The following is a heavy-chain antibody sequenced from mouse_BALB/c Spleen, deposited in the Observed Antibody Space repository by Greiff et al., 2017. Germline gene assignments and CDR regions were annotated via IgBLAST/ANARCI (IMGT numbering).Heavy chain of an antibody. CDR3: ARDYYRVFDV. CDR2: IRAGGST. J-gene: IGHJ1*01. D-gene: IGHD1-1*01. V-gene: IGHV2-9*02. Sequence: VQLVESGPGLVAPSQSLSITCTVSGFSLTSYGVHWVRQPPGKGLEWLGAIRAGGSTNYNSALMSRLCISNDNSKSQVFLKMNSLQTDDTAMYYCARDYYRVFDVWGAGTTVTVSS. CDR1: GFSLTSYG.